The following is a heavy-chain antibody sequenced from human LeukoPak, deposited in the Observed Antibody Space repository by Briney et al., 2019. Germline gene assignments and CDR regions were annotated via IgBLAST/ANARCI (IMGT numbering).Heavy chain of an antibody. V-gene: IGHV1-2*02. Sequence: ASVTVSCKTSGYSFTDYQMHWVRQAPGQGLEWMGWINPKSGGTNYAQKFAGRVTVTRDTSINTAYMELSRLTFDDTAVYYCARVFQYYYDRSGSPELVSHFDYWGQGTLVTVSS. D-gene: IGHD3-22*01. CDR1: GYSFTDYQ. J-gene: IGHJ4*02. CDR2: INPKSGGT. CDR3: ARVFQYYYDRSGSPELVSHFDY.